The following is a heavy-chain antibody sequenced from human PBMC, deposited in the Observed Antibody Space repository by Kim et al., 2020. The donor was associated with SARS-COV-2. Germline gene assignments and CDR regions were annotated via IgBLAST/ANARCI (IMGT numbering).Heavy chain of an antibody. CDR2: ISYDGSNK. J-gene: IGHJ4*02. D-gene: IGHD6-13*01. V-gene: IGHV3-30*04. CDR1: GFTFSSYA. Sequence: GGSLRLSCAASGFTFSSYAMHWVRQAPGKGLEWVAVISYDGSNKYYVDSVKGRFTISRDNSKNTLYLQMNSLRAEDTAVYYCAREEAAPRSYYFDYWGQGTLVTVSS. CDR3: AREEAAPRSYYFDY.